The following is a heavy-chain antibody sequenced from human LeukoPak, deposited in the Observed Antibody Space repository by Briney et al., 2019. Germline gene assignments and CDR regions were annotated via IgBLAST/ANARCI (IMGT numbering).Heavy chain of an antibody. CDR3: AKDPSSYCSSTSCYSVWNGFDDAFDI. D-gene: IGHD2-2*02. CDR2: ISGIGGST. CDR1: GFTFSSYA. V-gene: IGHV3-23*01. Sequence: GGSLRLSCAASGFTFSSYAMSWVRQAPGKGLEWVSAISGIGGSTYYADSVKGRFTISRDNSKNALYLQMNSLRAEDTAVYYCAKDPSSYCSSTSCYSVWNGFDDAFDIWGQGTMVTVSS. J-gene: IGHJ3*02.